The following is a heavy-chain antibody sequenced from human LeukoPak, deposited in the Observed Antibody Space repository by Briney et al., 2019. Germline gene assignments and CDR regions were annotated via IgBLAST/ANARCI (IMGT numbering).Heavy chain of an antibody. D-gene: IGHD2-15*01. CDR3: ARLGYCSGGSCYTEAFDI. J-gene: IGHJ3*02. CDR2: IYYSAST. Sequence: PSETLSLTCTVSGGSISSSSYYWGWIRQPPGKGLEWIGSIYYSASTYYNPSLNSRVTISIDTSKNQFSLKLSSVTAADTAVYYCARLGYCSGGSCYTEAFDIWGQGTMVTVSS. V-gene: IGHV4-39*01. CDR1: GGSISSSSYY.